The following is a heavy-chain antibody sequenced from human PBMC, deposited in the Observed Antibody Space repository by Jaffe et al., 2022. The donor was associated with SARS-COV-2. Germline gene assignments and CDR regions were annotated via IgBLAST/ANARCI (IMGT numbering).Heavy chain of an antibody. D-gene: IGHD3-10*01. Sequence: QVQLQESGPRLVKPSETLSLTCTVSAYSISSGYYWGWIRQPPGRGLEWIGSIYHSGSTYYNPSLKSRVTISVDTSKNQFSLKLSSVTAADTAVYYCARAIPPSGSYYYRYYEYYYMDVWGKGTTVSASS. CDR2: IYHSGST. CDR1: AYSISSGYY. J-gene: IGHJ6*03. V-gene: IGHV4-38-2*02. CDR3: ARAIPPSGSYYYRYYEYYYMDV.